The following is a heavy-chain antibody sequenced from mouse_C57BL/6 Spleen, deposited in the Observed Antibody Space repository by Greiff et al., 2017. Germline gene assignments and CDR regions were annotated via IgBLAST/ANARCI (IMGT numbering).Heavy chain of an antibody. CDR2: INPSNGGT. V-gene: IGHV1-53*01. J-gene: IGHJ4*01. D-gene: IGHD1-1*01. Sequence: QVQLQQPGTELVKPGASVKLSCKASGYTFTSYWMHWVKQRPGQGLEWIGNINPSNGGTNYNEKFKSKATLTVDKSSSTAYMQLSSLTSEDSAVYYCARRQERELITAVVAGDYAMDYWGQGTSVTVSS. CDR1: GYTFTSYW. CDR3: ARRQERELITAVVAGDYAMDY.